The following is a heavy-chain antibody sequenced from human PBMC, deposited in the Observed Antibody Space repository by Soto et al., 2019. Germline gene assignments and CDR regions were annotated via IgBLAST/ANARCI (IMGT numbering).Heavy chain of an antibody. Sequence: SETLSLTCAVYGGSFSGYYWSWIRQPPGKGLERIGEINHSGSTNYNPSLKSRVTISVDTSKNQFSLKLSSVTAADTAVYYCARGSLYYDFWSGYSCYWGQVTLVTVSS. V-gene: IGHV4-34*01. D-gene: IGHD3-3*01. CDR3: ARGSLYYDFWSGYSCY. CDR1: GGSFSGYY. J-gene: IGHJ4*02. CDR2: INHSGST.